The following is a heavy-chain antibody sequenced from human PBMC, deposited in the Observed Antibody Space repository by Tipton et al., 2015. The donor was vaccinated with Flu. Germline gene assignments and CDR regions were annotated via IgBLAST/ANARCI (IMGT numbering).Heavy chain of an antibody. CDR3: AKEGQYDFWSGYYRAFDY. CDR1: GFIFSTDA. D-gene: IGHD3-3*01. CDR2: IIGSPGST. Sequence: SLRLSCAASGFIFSTDAMSWVRQAPGRGLEWVSAIIGSPGSTYYADSVKGRFTISRDTSKNTLYLQMNSLRAEDTAVYYCAKEGQYDFWSGYYRAFDYWGQGTLVTVSS. J-gene: IGHJ4*02. V-gene: IGHV3-23*01.